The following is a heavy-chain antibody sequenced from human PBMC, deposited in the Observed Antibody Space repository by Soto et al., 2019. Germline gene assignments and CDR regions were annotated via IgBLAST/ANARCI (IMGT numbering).Heavy chain of an antibody. D-gene: IGHD6-19*01. CDR3: AREGLYGSIQDNTFDI. Sequence: QVQLVQSGAEVKRSGASVRLSCKASGYTFNRHDINWVRQATGQGPEWIGWMNPNSGNTGYAQKFQGRVTMTRDSSLTTAYMDLSSLTSADTAMYYCAREGLYGSIQDNTFDIWGQGTKVSVSS. V-gene: IGHV1-8*01. J-gene: IGHJ3*02. CDR2: MNPNSGNT. CDR1: GYTFNRHD.